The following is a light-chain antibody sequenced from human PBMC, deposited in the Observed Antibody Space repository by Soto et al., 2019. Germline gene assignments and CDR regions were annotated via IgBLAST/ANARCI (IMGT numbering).Light chain of an antibody. J-gene: IGLJ2*01. CDR3: CSYAGSYTSYVV. CDR1: SCDVGGYNY. Sequence: QSALTQPRSVSGSPGQSVTISCTGTSCDVGGYNYVSWYQQHPGKAPKLMIYDVSKRPSGVPDRFSGSKSGNTASLTISGLQAEDEADYYCCSYAGSYTSYVVFGGGTKLTVL. CDR2: DVS. V-gene: IGLV2-11*01.